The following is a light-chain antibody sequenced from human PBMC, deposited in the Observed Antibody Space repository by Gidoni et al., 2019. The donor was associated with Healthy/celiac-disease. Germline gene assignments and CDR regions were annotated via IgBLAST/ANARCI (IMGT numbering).Light chain of an antibody. CDR1: QSISSW. J-gene: IGKJ5*01. Sequence: DIQMTQFPSTLSASVGDRVTITCRASQSISSWLAWYKKKPGKARKLLIYKASSLESGVPSRFRGSGSGTEFTLTISSLQPDDFATYYCQQYNSYRITFGQGTRLEIK. V-gene: IGKV1-5*03. CDR2: KAS. CDR3: QQYNSYRIT.